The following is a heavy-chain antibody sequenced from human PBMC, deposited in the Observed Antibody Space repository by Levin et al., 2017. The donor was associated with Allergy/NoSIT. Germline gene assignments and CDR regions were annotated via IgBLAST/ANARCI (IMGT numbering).Heavy chain of an antibody. Sequence: GESLKISCAASGFTLRNYAMHWVRQAPGKGLEWVALVSYDGSSTHVADSVKGRFTISRDNSKNRLSLQMNSLRPEDTAVYYCARQLYSYSSGWFDVWGQGTLVTVSS. CDR2: VSYDGSST. CDR1: GFTLRNYA. J-gene: IGHJ5*02. CDR3: ARQLYSYSSGWFDV. D-gene: IGHD6-19*01. V-gene: IGHV3-30*04.